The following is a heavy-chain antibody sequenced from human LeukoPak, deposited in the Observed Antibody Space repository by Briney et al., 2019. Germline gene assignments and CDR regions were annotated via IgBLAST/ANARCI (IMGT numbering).Heavy chain of an antibody. Sequence: ASVKVSCKASGYTFTSYDINWVRQATGQGLERMGWMNPNSGNTGYAQKFQGRVTMTRDTSISTAYMELSSLRSEDTAVYCCARGRRFTFGGVIVMDYWGQGTLVTVSS. J-gene: IGHJ4*02. CDR2: MNPNSGNT. CDR3: ARGRRFTFGGVIVMDY. CDR1: GYTFTSYD. V-gene: IGHV1-8*02. D-gene: IGHD3-16*02.